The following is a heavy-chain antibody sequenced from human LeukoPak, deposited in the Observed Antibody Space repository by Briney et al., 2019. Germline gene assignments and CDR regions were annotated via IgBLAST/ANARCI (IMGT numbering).Heavy chain of an antibody. CDR3: AKAPVTTCRGAFCYPFDY. D-gene: IGHD2-15*01. Sequence: GGSLRLPCAASGFTLSSYAMSWVRQAPGKGLEWVSAISDTGNTYHADSVKGRFTISRDSTKNTLFLQMNRLRPEDAAVYYCAKAPVTTCRGAFCYPFDYWGLGTLVTVSS. CDR1: GFTLSSYA. CDR2: ISDTGNT. J-gene: IGHJ4*02. V-gene: IGHV3-23*01.